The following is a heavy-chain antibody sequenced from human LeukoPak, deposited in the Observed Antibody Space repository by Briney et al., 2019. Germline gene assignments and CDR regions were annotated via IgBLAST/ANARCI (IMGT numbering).Heavy chain of an antibody. CDR1: GYTFTGYY. J-gene: IGHJ4*02. D-gene: IGHD6-19*01. V-gene: IGHV1-2*02. CDR2: INPNSGGT. CDR3: AREVAGSRNLDY. Sequence: GASVKVSCKASGYTFTGYYMHRVRQAPGQALEWMGWINPNSGGTNYAQKFQGRVTMTRDTSISTAYMELSRLRSDDTAVYYCAREVAGSRNLDYWGQGTLVTVSS.